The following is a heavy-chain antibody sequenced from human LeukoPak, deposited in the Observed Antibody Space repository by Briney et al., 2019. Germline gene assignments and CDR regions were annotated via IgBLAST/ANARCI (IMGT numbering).Heavy chain of an antibody. CDR3: ARDQYYDYVWGSYRYWSFDY. CDR1: GFTFSSYG. J-gene: IGHJ4*02. CDR2: ISYDGSNK. V-gene: IGHV3-30*03. D-gene: IGHD3-16*02. Sequence: GGSLRLSCAASGFTFSSYGMHWVRQAPGKGLEWVAVISYDGSNKYYADSVKGRFTISRDNSKNTLYLQMNSLRDEDTAVYYCARDQYYDYVWGSYRYWSFDYWGQGTLVTVSS.